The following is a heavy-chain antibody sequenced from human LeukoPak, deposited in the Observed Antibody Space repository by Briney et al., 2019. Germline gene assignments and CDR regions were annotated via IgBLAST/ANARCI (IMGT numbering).Heavy chain of an antibody. D-gene: IGHD6-13*01. V-gene: IGHV1-2*02. CDR3: ARESAAGTAVADY. Sequence: GASVKVSCKASGYTFTGYYMHWVRQAPGQGLEWMGWINPNSGGTNYAQKFQGRVTMTRDTSISTAYMELSRLRSDDTAVYYCARESAAGTAVADYWGQGTLVTVSS. CDR2: INPNSGGT. CDR1: GYTFTGYY. J-gene: IGHJ4*02.